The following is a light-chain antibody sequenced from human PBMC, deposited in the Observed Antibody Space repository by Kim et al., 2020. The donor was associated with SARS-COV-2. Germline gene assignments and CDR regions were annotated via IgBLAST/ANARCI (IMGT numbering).Light chain of an antibody. CDR2: RNN. J-gene: IGLJ3*02. CDR3: SALDSSLSWV. V-gene: IGLV10-54*02. Sequence: LRHTATLTCTGNSNIVGNQGAAWLQQHQGHPPKLLSYRNNNRPSGISERFSASRSGNTASLTITGLQPEDEADYYCSALDSSLSWVFGGGTQLTVL. CDR1: SNIVGNQG.